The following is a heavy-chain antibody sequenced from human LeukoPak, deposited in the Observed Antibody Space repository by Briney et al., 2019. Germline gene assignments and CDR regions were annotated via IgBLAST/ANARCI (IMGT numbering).Heavy chain of an antibody. D-gene: IGHD2-2*01. J-gene: IGHJ4*02. CDR3: ARRYCGSTSCHDDY. Sequence: GGSLRLSCAASGFTFSSDSMNWGRQAPGKGLEWVSYISSSSSTKYYADSVKGRLTISRDNAKNSLYLQMNSLRDEDTAVYYCARRYCGSTSCHDDYWGQGTLVTVSS. V-gene: IGHV3-48*02. CDR2: ISSSSSTK. CDR1: GFTFSSDS.